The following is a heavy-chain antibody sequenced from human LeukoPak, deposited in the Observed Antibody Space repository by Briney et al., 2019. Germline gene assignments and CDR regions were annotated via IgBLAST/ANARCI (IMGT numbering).Heavy chain of an antibody. V-gene: IGHV4-39*07. CDR2: IYYSGST. D-gene: IGHD5-24*01. Sequence: PSETLSLTCTVSGGSINSGDYYWVWIRQPPGKGLEWIGSIYYSGSTSYNPSLKSRVTMTVDTSKSQFSLKLSSVTAADTAVYYCARARGTLWGWLQQPPFDYWGQGTLVTVSS. J-gene: IGHJ4*02. CDR3: ARARGTLWGWLQQPPFDY. CDR1: GGSINSGDYY.